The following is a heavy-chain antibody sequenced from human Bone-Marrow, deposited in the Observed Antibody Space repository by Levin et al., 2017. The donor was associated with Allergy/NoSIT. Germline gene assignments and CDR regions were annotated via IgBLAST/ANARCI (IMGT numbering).Heavy chain of an antibody. CDR2: ISGSGGST. CDR1: GFTFSSYA. Sequence: PGGSLRLSCAASGFTFSSYAMSWVRQAPGKGLEWVSAISGSGGSTYYADSVKGRFTISRDNSKNTLYLQMNSLRAEDTAVYYCAKDGPQYYDFWSGYSLPYYYYGMDGWGQGTTVTVSS. CDR3: AKDGPQYYDFWSGYSLPYYYYGMDG. J-gene: IGHJ6*02. V-gene: IGHV3-23*01. D-gene: IGHD3-3*01.